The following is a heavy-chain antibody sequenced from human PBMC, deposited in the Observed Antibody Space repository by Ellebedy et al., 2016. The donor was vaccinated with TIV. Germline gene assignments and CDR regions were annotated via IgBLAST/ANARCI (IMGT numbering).Heavy chain of an antibody. CDR3: AKSLGGLGAPLDP. D-gene: IGHD1-26*01. J-gene: IGHJ5*02. CDR1: GAFNNA. Sequence: AASVKVSCKASGAFNNALTWVRQAPGQGLEWVGGVLGMPTYAPRFQGRVTMTADRSTGIFFLQLSSLRSDDTAIYYCAKSLGGLGAPLDPWGQGTLVTVSS. V-gene: IGHV1-69*10. CDR2: VLGMP.